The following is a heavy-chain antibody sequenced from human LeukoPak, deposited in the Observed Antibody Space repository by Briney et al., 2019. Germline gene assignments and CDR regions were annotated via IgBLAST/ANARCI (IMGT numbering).Heavy chain of an antibody. Sequence: GASVKDSCKASGYTFTGYYMHWVRQAPGQGLEGMAWINPNSGGTNYAQKFQGRVTMTRDTSISTAYMELSRLRSDDTAVYYCARVKGSGSYLSDYWGQGTLVTVSS. CDR2: INPNSGGT. CDR3: ARVKGSGSYLSDY. J-gene: IGHJ4*02. CDR1: GYTFTGYY. D-gene: IGHD3-10*01. V-gene: IGHV1-2*02.